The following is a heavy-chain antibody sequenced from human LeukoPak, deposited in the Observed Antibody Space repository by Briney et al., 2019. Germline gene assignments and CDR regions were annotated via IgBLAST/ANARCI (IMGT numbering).Heavy chain of an antibody. CDR3: ARSDWFDP. CDR2: IDSDGSST. V-gene: IGHV3-74*01. J-gene: IGHJ5*02. Sequence: GGSLRLSCAASGFAFSTYWMHWVRQAPGKGLVWVSRIDSDGSSTYYADSVKGRFTISRDNAKNTLYLQMNGLRAEDTVVYYCARSDWFDPWGQGTLVTVSS. CDR1: GFAFSTYW.